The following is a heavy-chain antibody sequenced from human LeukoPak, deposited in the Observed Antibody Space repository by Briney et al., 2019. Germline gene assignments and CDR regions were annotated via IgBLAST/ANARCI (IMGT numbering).Heavy chain of an antibody. CDR2: IRYDGSNK. CDR1: GFTFSSYG. V-gene: IGHV3-30*02. CDR3: AKGMGYYGSGSYSNDYYYYMDV. D-gene: IGHD3-10*01. J-gene: IGHJ6*03. Sequence: GGSLRLSCAASGFTFSSYGMHWVRQAPGKGLEWVAFIRYDGSNKYYADSVKGRFTISRDNSKNTLYLQMNSLRAEDTAAYYCAKGMGYYGSGSYSNDYYYYMDVWGKGTTVTVSS.